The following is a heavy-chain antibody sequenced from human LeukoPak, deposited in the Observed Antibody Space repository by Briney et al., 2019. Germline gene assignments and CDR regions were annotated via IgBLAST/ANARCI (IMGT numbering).Heavy chain of an antibody. CDR3: ARAGQLDY. J-gene: IGHJ4*02. D-gene: IGHD1-1*01. CDR1: GYTFTSYG. CDR2: INTNNVNR. Sequence: ASVKVSCKASGYTFTSYGINWVRQAPEQGLEWMGWINTNNVNRNYAQKLQGRVTMTTDTSTNTAYMELMSLTSDDTAVYYCARAGQLDYWGQGTLVTVSS. V-gene: IGHV1-18*01.